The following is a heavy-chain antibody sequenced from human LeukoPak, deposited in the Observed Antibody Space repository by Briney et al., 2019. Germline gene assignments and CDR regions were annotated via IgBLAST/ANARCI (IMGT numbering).Heavy chain of an antibody. D-gene: IGHD6-13*01. CDR3: ARGAAAAGTALFDY. CDR2: IKEDGSEM. J-gene: IGHJ4*02. V-gene: IGHV3-7*04. CDR1: GFTFSSYA. Sequence: GGSLRLSCAASGFTFSSYAMSWVRQAPGKGLEWVANIKEDGSEMYYVDSVKGRFTISRDNAKNSLYLQMNSLRAEDTAVYYCARGAAAAGTALFDYWGQGTLVTVSS.